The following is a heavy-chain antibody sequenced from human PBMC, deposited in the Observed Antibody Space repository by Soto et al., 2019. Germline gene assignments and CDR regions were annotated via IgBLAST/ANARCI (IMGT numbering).Heavy chain of an antibody. D-gene: IGHD1-26*01. CDR2: ISSSSSTI. V-gene: IGHV3-48*02. CDR3: VRDFTHSGSYYFDY. Sequence: GESLKISCAASGFTFSSYSMNWVRQAPGKGLEWVSYISSSSSTIYYADSVKGRFTISRDNAKNSLYLQMNSLRDEDTAVYYCVRDFTHSGSYYFDYWGQGTLVTVSS. J-gene: IGHJ4*02. CDR1: GFTFSSYS.